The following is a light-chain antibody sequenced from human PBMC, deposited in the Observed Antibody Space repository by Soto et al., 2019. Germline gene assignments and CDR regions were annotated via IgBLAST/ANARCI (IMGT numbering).Light chain of an antibody. CDR3: QQYNNWPIT. CDR2: VAS. J-gene: IGKJ5*01. V-gene: IGKV3-15*01. Sequence: VLRQSPGTRSLSPGERATLSCRASQSVSSSYLAWYQQKPGQAPRLLIYVASTRAPGIPARFSGSGSGTEFTLTISSLQSEDFAVYYCQQYNNWPITFGRGTRLEI. CDR1: QSVSSSY.